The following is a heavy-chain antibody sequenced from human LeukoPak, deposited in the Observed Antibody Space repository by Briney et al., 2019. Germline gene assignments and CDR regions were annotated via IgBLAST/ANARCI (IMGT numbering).Heavy chain of an antibody. CDR2: IIPIFGTA. CDR1: GGTFSSYA. J-gene: IGHJ4*02. Sequence: ASVKVSCKASGGTFSSYAISWVRQAPGQGLEWMGGIIPIFGTANYAQKFQGRVTITADVSTSTAYMELSSLRSEDTAVYYCARGTEYSSSSALFDYWGQGTLVTVSS. CDR3: ARGTEYSSSSALFDY. V-gene: IGHV1-69*13. D-gene: IGHD6-6*01.